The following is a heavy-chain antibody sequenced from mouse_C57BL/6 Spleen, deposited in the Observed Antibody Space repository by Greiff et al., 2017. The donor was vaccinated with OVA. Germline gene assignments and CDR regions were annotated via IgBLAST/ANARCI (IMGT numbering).Heavy chain of an antibody. Sequence: VKLQQPGAELVKPGASVKLSCKASGYTFTSYWMHWVKQRPGQGLEWIGMIHPNSGSTNYNEKFKSKATLTVDKSSSTAYMQLSSLTSEDSAVYYCAREGTVYFDYWGQGTTLTVSS. J-gene: IGHJ2*01. CDR3: AREGTVYFDY. CDR2: IHPNSGST. V-gene: IGHV1-64*01. CDR1: GYTFTSYW. D-gene: IGHD4-1*01.